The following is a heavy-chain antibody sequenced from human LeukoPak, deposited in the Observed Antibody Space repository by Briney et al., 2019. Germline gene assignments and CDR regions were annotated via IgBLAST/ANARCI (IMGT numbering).Heavy chain of an antibody. Sequence: GGSLRLSCAASGFTFSSYAMHWVRQAPGKGLEWVAVISYDGSNKYYADSVKGRFTISRDNSKNTLYLQMNSLRAEDTAVYYCARAERIAARFDNWGQGTLVTVSS. D-gene: IGHD6-6*01. V-gene: IGHV3-30*01. J-gene: IGHJ4*02. CDR1: GFTFSSYA. CDR2: ISYDGSNK. CDR3: ARAERIAARFDN.